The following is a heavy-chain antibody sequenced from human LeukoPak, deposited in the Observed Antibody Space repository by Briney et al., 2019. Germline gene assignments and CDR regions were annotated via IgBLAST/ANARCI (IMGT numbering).Heavy chain of an antibody. J-gene: IGHJ6*02. CDR2: INPNSGGT. D-gene: IGHD3-10*01. CDR3: ARERELYYYYGMDV. Sequence: ASVKVSCKASGYTITGYYMHWVRQAPGQGLEWMGRINPNSGGTNYAQKFQGRVTMTRDTSISTAYMELSRLRSDDTAVYYCARERELYYYYGMDVWGQGTTVTVSS. V-gene: IGHV1-2*06. CDR1: GYTITGYY.